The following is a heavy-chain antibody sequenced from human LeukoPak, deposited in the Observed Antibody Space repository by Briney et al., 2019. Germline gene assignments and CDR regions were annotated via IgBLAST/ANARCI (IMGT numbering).Heavy chain of an antibody. CDR2: ISGSGGST. D-gene: IGHD6-19*01. Sequence: GGSLRLSCAASGFTFSSYAMSWVRQAPGKGLEWVSAISGSGGSTYYADSVKGRFTISRDNAKNSLYLQMNSLRDEDTAVYYCARDSTREWLVRDYYYYGMDVWGQGTTVTVSS. V-gene: IGHV3-23*01. CDR1: GFTFSSYA. J-gene: IGHJ6*02. CDR3: ARDSTREWLVRDYYYYGMDV.